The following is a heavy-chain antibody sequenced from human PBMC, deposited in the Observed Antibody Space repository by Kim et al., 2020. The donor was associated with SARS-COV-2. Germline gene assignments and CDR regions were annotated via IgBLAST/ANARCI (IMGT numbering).Heavy chain of an antibody. V-gene: IGHV4-59*01. J-gene: IGHJ3*01. CDR2: VFYTGNT. Sequence: SETLSLTCTVSGGSISSYYWNWIRQPPGKGLEWIGYVFYTGNTNYNPSLESRITISVDTSKTQFSLNLTSVTAADTAVYYCARPPSGRPGGNRAFDVWG. CDR1: GGSISSYY. D-gene: IGHD6-25*01. CDR3: ARPPSGRPGGNRAFDV.